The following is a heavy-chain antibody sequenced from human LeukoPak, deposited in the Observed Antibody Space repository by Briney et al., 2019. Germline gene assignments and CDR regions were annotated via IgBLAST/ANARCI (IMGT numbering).Heavy chain of an antibody. CDR3: TRDLPVPSLVRGLIIYGLIDY. Sequence: PGGPLRLSFGASGFTFSSISMTWGRQAPGKGLEGFASISPVGVTTYHAHPAKGRFSTSRNNAKRSLYLQMNSLRAEDTAVYYRTRDLPVPSLVRGLIIYGLIDYWGQGPLVTVPS. CDR2: ISPVGVTT. J-gene: IGHJ4*02. CDR1: GFTFSSIS. D-gene: IGHD3-10*01. V-gene: IGHV3-21*06.